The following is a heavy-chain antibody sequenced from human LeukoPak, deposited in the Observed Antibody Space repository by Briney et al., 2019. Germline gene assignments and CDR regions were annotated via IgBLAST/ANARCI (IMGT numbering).Heavy chain of an antibody. Sequence: SETLSLTCAVSGYSISSGYYWGWIRQPPGKGLEWIGSIYHSGSTYYNPSLKSRVTISVDTSKNQFSLKLSSVTAADTAVYYCARCYNYYDGSGYYRVDPWGQGTLVTVSS. D-gene: IGHD3-22*01. V-gene: IGHV4-38-2*01. J-gene: IGHJ5*02. CDR1: GYSISSGYY. CDR2: IYHSGST. CDR3: ARCYNYYDGSGYYRVDP.